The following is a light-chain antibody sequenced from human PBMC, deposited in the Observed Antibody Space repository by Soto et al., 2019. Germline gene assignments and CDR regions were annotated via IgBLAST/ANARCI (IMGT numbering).Light chain of an antibody. Sequence: IQLTQSPSSLSASVGDRVTITCRASQGISSSFAWYQQKPRKAPKLLIYGASTLQSGVPSRFSGSGSGTDFTLTLSRLQPEDFATYYCQPLNNFGPGTKVDIK. CDR2: GAS. J-gene: IGKJ3*01. V-gene: IGKV1-9*01. CDR3: QPLNN. CDR1: QGISSS.